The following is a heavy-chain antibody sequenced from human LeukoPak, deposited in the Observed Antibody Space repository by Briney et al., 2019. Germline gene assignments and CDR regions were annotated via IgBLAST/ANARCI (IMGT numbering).Heavy chain of an antibody. CDR2: IYHSGST. D-gene: IGHD5-12*01. CDR3: AKMGYGGYYFDY. CDR1: GYSISSGYY. V-gene: IGHV4-38-2*02. J-gene: IGHJ4*02. Sequence: PSETLSLTCTVSGYSISSGYYWGWIRQPPGKGLEWIGSIYHSGSTYYNPSLKSRVTISVDTSKNQFSLKLNSVTAADTAVYYCAKMGYGGYYFDYWGQGTLVTVSS.